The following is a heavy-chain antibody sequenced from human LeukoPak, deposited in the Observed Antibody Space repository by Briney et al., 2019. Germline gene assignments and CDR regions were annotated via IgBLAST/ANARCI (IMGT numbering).Heavy chain of an antibody. CDR3: ARQGSGGRSFDV. CDR1: GGSFSGYY. CDR2: INHSGST. V-gene: IGHV4-34*01. Sequence: SETLSLTCAVYGGSFSGYYWSWIRQPPGKGLEWIGEINHSGSTNYNPSLKSRVTISIDTSKNQVSLRLSSVTAADTAVYYCARQGSGGRSFDVWGQGTMVTVPS. D-gene: IGHD1-26*01. J-gene: IGHJ3*01.